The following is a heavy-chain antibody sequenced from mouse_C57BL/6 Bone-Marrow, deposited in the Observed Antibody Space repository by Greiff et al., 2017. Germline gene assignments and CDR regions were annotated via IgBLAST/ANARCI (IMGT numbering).Heavy chain of an antibody. V-gene: IGHV14-4*01. D-gene: IGHD2-1*01. Sequence: EVQLQQSGAELVRPGASVKLSCTASGFTITDDSMHWVKQRPEQGLEWIGWIDPANGDTKYASKFQGKATLTADTSSNTAYLQLSSLTSGVTAGEYCTHYYGNSCAMEYWGQGTSVTVSS. CDR3: THYYGNSCAMEY. CDR2: IDPANGDT. CDR1: GFTITDDS. J-gene: IGHJ4*01.